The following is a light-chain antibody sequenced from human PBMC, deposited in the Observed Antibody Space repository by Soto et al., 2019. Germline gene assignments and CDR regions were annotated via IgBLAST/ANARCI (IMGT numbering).Light chain of an antibody. CDR1: SSDVGAYDS. CDR2: DVS. J-gene: IGLJ3*02. CDR3: CSYAGSYTFKV. V-gene: IGLV2-11*01. Sequence: QSALTQPRSVSRSPGQSVTISCTGTSSDVGAYDSVSWYQQHPGKAPKLIIYDVSTRPSGVPDRFSGSKSGNTASLTISGLQAEDEADYHCCSYAGSYTFKVFGGGTKLTVL.